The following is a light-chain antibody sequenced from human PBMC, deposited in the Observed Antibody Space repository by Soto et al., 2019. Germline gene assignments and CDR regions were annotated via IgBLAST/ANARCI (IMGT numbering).Light chain of an antibody. CDR1: QSVSSSN. CDR2: GAS. J-gene: IGKJ1*01. V-gene: IGKV3-15*01. Sequence: EIVMTQSPATLSLSPGERATLSCRASQSVSSSNLAWYQQKPGQAPRLLIYGASTRATGIPARFSGSGSGTEFTLTISSLQSEDFAVYYCQQYNNWPPMTFGQGTKVDI. CDR3: QQYNNWPPMT.